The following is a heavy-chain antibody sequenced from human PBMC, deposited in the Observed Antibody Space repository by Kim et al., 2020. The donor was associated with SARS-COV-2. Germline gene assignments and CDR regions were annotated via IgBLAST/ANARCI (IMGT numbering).Heavy chain of an antibody. D-gene: IGHD3-22*01. J-gene: IGHJ4*02. CDR3: ARVLGYSSGYYFDY. V-gene: IGHV4-59*01. Sequence: NPSLQSRVTISVDTSKNQFSLKLSSVTAADTAVYYCARVLGYSSGYYFDYWGQGTLVTVSS.